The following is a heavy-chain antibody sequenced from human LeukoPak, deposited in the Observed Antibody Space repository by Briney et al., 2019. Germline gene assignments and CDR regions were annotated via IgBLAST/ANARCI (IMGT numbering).Heavy chain of an antibody. Sequence: ASVKVSCKASGGTFSSYAISWVRQAPGQGLEWMGRINPNSGGTNYAQKFQGRVTMTRDTSISTAYMELSRLRSDDTAVYYCARDITGTSDYWGQGTLVTVSS. J-gene: IGHJ4*02. CDR2: INPNSGGT. V-gene: IGHV1-2*06. CDR1: GGTFSSYA. CDR3: ARDITGTSDY. D-gene: IGHD1-7*01.